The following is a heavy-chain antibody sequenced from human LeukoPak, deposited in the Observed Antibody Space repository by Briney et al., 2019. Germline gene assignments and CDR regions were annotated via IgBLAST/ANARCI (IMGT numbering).Heavy chain of an antibody. CDR2: IIPTTGLA. CDR1: GGTFSNLA. D-gene: IGHD5-24*01. CDR3: ARAPPRLDGYILYY. V-gene: IGHV1-69*04. J-gene: IGHJ4*02. Sequence: GASVKVSCKASGGTFSNLAISWVRQAAGQGLEWMGRIIPTTGLANYAQKFQGRVTITADKSTSTAYMDLSSLRSEDTAVYYCARAPPRLDGYILYYWGQGTLVTVSS.